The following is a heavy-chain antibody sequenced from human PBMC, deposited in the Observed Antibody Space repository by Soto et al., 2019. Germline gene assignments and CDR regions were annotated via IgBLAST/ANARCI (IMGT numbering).Heavy chain of an antibody. Sequence: GGSLRLSCAASGFTFSNAWMSWVRQAPGKGLEWVGRIKSKTDGGTTDYAAPVKGRFTISRDDSKNTLYLQMNSLKTEDTAVYYCTTAWSGSYYAFDIWGQGTMVTVSS. CDR3: TTAWSGSYYAFDI. CDR2: IKSKTDGGTT. J-gene: IGHJ3*02. D-gene: IGHD1-26*01. V-gene: IGHV3-15*01. CDR1: GFTFSNAW.